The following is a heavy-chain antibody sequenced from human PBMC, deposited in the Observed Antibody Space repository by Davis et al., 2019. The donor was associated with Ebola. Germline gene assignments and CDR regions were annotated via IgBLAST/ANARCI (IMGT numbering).Heavy chain of an antibody. CDR2: INSDGSST. CDR1: GFSFSSYW. J-gene: IGHJ6*02. D-gene: IGHD3-10*01. Sequence: GESLKISCVVSGFSFSSYWMHWVRQAPGKGLVWVSRINSDGSSTSYADSVKGRFTISRDNAKNTLYLQMNSLRAEDTAVYYCARRGSGSRNYGMDVWGQGTTVTVSS. CDR3: ARRGSGSRNYGMDV. V-gene: IGHV3-74*01.